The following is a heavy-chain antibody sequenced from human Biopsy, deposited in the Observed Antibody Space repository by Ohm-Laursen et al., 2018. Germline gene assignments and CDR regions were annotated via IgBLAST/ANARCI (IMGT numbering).Heavy chain of an antibody. V-gene: IGHV4-59*01. CDR1: GGSISDDY. Sequence: GTLSLTCTVSGGSISDDYWNWIRQPPGKGLQGIGYISSGGRAKYNPSLKSRLTISLDTSKNQLSLRLCSVTAADSAIYYCARERQFRFLEGAFDYWGQGILVTVSS. D-gene: IGHD3-3*01. CDR2: ISSGGRA. CDR3: ARERQFRFLEGAFDY. J-gene: IGHJ4*02.